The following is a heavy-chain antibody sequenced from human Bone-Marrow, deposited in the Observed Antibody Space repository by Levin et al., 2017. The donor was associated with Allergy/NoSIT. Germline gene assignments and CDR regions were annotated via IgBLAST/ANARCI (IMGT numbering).Heavy chain of an antibody. V-gene: IGHV3-23*01. CDR3: AKDLLGARYFDS. J-gene: IGHJ4*02. CDR2: ISSSGSST. CDR1: GFNFRGFA. Sequence: PGGSLRLSCAASGFNFRGFAMSWVRQAPGKGLEWVSAISSSGSSTYYADSVKGRFTISRDNSNNTLFLQMNNMRGEDTAVYYCAKDLLGARYFDSWGQGTLVTVSS. D-gene: IGHD1-26*01.